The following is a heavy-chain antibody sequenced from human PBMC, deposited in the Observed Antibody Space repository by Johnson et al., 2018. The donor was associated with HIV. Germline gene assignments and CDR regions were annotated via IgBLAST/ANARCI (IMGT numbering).Heavy chain of an antibody. CDR2: ISYDGSNK. J-gene: IGHJ3*02. V-gene: IGHV3-30*19. CDR1: GFTFSSYG. Sequence: VESGGGVVQPGRSLRLSCAASGFTFSSYGMHWVRQAPGKGLEWVAVISYDGSNKYYADPVKGRFTTSRDNAKTTLYLQMNSLRAEDTAVYYCARDKIRGYPRRDAFHIWGQGTMVTVSS. CDR3: ARDKIRGYPRRDAFHI. D-gene: IGHD3-22*01.